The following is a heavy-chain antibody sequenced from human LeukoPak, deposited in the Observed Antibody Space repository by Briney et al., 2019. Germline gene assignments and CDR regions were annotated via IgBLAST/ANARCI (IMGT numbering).Heavy chain of an antibody. CDR3: ARDLTLLKFDRYYDSSGLAYGMGV. J-gene: IGHJ6*02. CDR2: IYYSGST. D-gene: IGHD3-22*01. V-gene: IGHV4-59*01. CDR1: GGSISSYY. Sequence: PSETLSLTCTVSGGSISSYYWSWIRQPPGKGLEWVGYIYYSGSTNYNPSLKSRVTISVDTSKNQFSLKLSSVTAADTAVYYCARDLTLLKFDRYYDSSGLAYGMGVWGQGTTVTVSS.